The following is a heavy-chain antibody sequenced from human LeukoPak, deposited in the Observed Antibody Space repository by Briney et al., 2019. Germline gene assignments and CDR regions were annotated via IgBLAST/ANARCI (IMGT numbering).Heavy chain of an antibody. CDR1: GLTFSTSG. D-gene: IGHD1-14*01. V-gene: IGHV3-21*06. CDR2: ICPTGSDR. Sequence: GGSLRLSCTASGLTFSTSGFNWVRQAPGKGLEWVASICPTGSDRYQADSIKGRFTISRDNANNSLYLQMNSLRAEDTAVYYCATETNGRHYDYWGQGTLLTVSS. J-gene: IGHJ4*02. CDR3: ATETNGRHYDY.